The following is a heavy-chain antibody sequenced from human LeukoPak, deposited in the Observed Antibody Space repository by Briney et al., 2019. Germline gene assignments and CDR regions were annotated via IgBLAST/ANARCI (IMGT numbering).Heavy chain of an antibody. V-gene: IGHV5-10-1*01. D-gene: IGHD5-18*01. CDR3: ASLTVDTAMVTPFDY. CDR2: IDPSDSYT. CDR1: GYSFTSYW. Sequence: GESLRISCKGSGYSFTSYWISWVRQMPGKGLEWMGRIDPSDSYTNYSPSFQGHVTISADKSISTAYLQWSSLKASDTAMYYCASLTVDTAMVTPFDYWGQGTPVTVSS. J-gene: IGHJ4*02.